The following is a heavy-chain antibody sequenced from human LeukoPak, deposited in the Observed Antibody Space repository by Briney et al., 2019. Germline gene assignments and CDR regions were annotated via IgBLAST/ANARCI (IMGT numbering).Heavy chain of an antibody. CDR3: AKDLYGDYGDDY. CDR2: ISYDGSNK. V-gene: IGHV3-30*18. CDR1: GFTFSSYG. D-gene: IGHD4-17*01. J-gene: IGHJ4*02. Sequence: PGRSLRLSCAASGFTFSSYGMHWVRQAPGKGLEWVAVISYDGSNKYYADSVKGRFTISRDNSKNTLYLQMNSLRAEDTAVYYCAKDLYGDYGDDYWGQGTLVTVSS.